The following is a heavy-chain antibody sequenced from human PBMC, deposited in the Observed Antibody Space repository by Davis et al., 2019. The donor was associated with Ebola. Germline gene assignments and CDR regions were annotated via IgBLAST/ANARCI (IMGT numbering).Heavy chain of an antibody. V-gene: IGHV1-46*03. J-gene: IGHJ3*02. CDR1: AYTFTNYY. CDR3: TTPGGQDSGYDVFDI. D-gene: IGHD5-12*01. CDR2: TNPNDGRT. Sequence: ASVQVSCKASAYTFTNYYMHSLRQAPGQELQWVGMTNPNDGRTIYAQKFQGRVTVTRDTSTTTVYMDLSSLRSEDTALYYCTTPGGQDSGYDVFDIWGQGTMVTVSS.